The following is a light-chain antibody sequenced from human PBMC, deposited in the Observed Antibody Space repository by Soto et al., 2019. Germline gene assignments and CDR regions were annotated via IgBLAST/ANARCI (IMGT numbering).Light chain of an antibody. J-gene: IGKJ3*01. V-gene: IGKV3-20*01. Sequence: EIVLTQSPGTLSLSPGERATLSCRASQSVSSNYLAWYQQKPGQANRHLIYLASIRATGIPDRFSGRGSGTDCTLTISRLEPEDFAVYDCQMTGTSPFTFGAGTKVDIK. CDR2: LAS. CDR3: QMTGTSPFT. CDR1: QSVSSNY.